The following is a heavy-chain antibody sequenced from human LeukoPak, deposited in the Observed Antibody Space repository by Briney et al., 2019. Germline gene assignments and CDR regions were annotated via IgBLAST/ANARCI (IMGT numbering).Heavy chain of an antibody. CDR2: MYDSGST. J-gene: IGHJ4*02. CDR1: GGSISDYF. V-gene: IGHV4-59*01. Sequence: PSETLSLTCTVSGGSISDYFWSWIRQPPGKGLEWIGYMYDSGSTNHNPSLKSRVTISVDTSKNQFSLRLSSVTAADTAVYYCARALPGYFDYWGQGTLVTVSS. CDR3: ARALPGYFDY.